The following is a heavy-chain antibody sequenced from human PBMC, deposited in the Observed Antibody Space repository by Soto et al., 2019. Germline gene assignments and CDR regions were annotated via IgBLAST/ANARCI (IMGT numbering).Heavy chain of an antibody. CDR1: GYTFTSYG. J-gene: IGHJ6*02. CDR2: ISAYIGNT. CDR3: AGSNVLRYFDWLSYGMDV. V-gene: IGHV1-18*04. D-gene: IGHD3-9*01. Sequence: ASVKVSCKASGYTFTSYGISWVRQAPGQGLEWMGWISAYIGNTNYAQKLQGRVTMTTDTSTSTAYMELSSLRSEDTAVYYCAGSNVLRYFDWLSYGMDVWGQGTTVTVSS.